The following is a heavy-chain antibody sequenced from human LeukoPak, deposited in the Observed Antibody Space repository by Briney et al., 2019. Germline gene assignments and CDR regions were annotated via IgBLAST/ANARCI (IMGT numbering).Heavy chain of an antibody. CDR2: ISYDGSNK. D-gene: IGHD3-22*01. J-gene: IGHJ4*02. V-gene: IGHV3-30*18. Sequence: PGGSLRLSCAASGFTFSSYGMHWVRQAPGKGLEWVAVISYDGSNKYYADSVKGRFTISRDNSKNTLYLQMNSLRAEDTAVYYCAEDRNYYDSSGPDYWGQGTLVTVSS. CDR1: GFTFSSYG. CDR3: AEDRNYYDSSGPDY.